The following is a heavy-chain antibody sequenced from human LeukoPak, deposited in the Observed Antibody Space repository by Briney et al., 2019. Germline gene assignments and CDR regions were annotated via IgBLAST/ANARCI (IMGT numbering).Heavy chain of an antibody. CDR3: ARVGYSGYDYDY. CDR2: ISGSGDST. D-gene: IGHD5-12*01. V-gene: IGHV3-23*01. J-gene: IGHJ4*02. CDR1: GFTFSSYA. Sequence: TGGSLRLSCEASGFTFSSYAMSWVRQAPGKGLEWVSVISGSGDSTYYADSVEGRCTISRDNSKDALYLQMNSLRAEDTAVYYCARVGYSGYDYDYWGQGTLVTVSP.